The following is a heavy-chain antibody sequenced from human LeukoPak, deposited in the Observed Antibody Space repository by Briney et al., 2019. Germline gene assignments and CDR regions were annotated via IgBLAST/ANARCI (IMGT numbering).Heavy chain of an antibody. CDR2: IWYDGSNK. J-gene: IGHJ3*02. CDR3: AKVPSPHIGPRGDAFDI. D-gene: IGHD5-12*01. Sequence: PGGSLRLSCAASGFTFSSYGMHWVRQAPGKGLEWVAVIWYDGSNKYYADSVKGRFTISRDNSKNTLYLQMNSLRAEDTAVYYCAKVPSPHIGPRGDAFDIWGQGTMVTVSS. V-gene: IGHV3-33*06. CDR1: GFTFSSYG.